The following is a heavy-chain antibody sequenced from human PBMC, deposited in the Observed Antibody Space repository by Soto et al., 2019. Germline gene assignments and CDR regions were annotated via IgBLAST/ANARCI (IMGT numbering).Heavy chain of an antibody. J-gene: IGHJ4*02. D-gene: IGHD6-6*01. CDR2: ISSSSSYI. Sequence: GGSLRLSCAASGFTFSSYSMNWVRQAPGKGLEWVSSISSSSSYIYYADSVKGRFTISRDNAKNSLYLQMNSLRAEDTAVYYCARDSEYQFYFDYWGQGTLVTVSS. CDR1: GFTFSSYS. CDR3: ARDSEYQFYFDY. V-gene: IGHV3-21*01.